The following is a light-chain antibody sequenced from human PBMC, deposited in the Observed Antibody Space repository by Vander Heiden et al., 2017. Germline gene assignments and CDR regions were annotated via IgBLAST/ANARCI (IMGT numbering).Light chain of an antibody. Sequence: QSALTQPASVSGSPGPSITISCTGTSRYVGGYHYLSWYPPHPGKAPNLMIYDVSNRRSGVANRFSGSKYGTTAALTTTGLQAEDEADYYCSSETSSSNTWVFGTGTKVTVL. V-gene: IGLV2-14*01. CDR3: SSETSSSNTWV. J-gene: IGLJ1*01. CDR1: SRYVGGYHY. CDR2: DVS.